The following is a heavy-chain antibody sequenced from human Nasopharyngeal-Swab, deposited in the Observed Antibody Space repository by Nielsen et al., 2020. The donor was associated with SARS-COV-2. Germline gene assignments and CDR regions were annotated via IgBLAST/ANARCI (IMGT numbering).Heavy chain of an antibody. V-gene: IGHV1-2*04. J-gene: IGHJ6*02. Sequence: VRQMPGKGLEWMGWINPNSGGTNYAQKFQGWVTMTRDTSISTAYMELSRLRSDDTAVYYCARADLVGATTEWYHYYYGMDVWGQGTTVTVSS. CDR2: INPNSGGT. CDR3: ARADLVGATTEWYHYYYGMDV. D-gene: IGHD1-26*01.